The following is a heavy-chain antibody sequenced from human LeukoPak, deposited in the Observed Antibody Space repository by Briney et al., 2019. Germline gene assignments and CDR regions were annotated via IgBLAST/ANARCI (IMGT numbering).Heavy chain of an antibody. Sequence: GGSLRLSCVTSGFTFSDYDMNWIRQAPGRGLEWVSYISSGNSSMYYADSVKGRFSISRGNAKNSLSLHMSSLRAEDTSVYYCARDQADFWSGYSLDAFDIWGQGTMVTVSS. CDR3: ARDQADFWSGYSLDAFDI. V-gene: IGHV3-11*04. CDR1: GFTFSDYD. J-gene: IGHJ3*02. D-gene: IGHD3-3*01. CDR2: ISSGNSSM.